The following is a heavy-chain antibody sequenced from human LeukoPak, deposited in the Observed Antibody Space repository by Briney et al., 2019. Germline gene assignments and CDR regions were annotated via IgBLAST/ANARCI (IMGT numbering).Heavy chain of an antibody. Sequence: PGGSLRLSCAASGFTFDDYAMHWVRQAPGKGLEWVSLISADGGTTYYADSVKGRFSVSRDNSKKSLYLQMNSLRSEDTALYYCAKDIGGSGRNWFDPWGQGTLVTVFS. CDR3: AKDIGGSGRNWFDP. CDR1: GFTFDDYA. CDR2: ISADGGTT. D-gene: IGHD3-10*01. V-gene: IGHV3-43*02. J-gene: IGHJ5*02.